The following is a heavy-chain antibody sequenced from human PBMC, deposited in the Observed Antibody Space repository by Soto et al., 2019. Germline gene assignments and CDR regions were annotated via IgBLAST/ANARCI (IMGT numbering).Heavy chain of an antibody. J-gene: IGHJ4*02. CDR2: INSDGSST. CDR1: GFTFSTFW. CDR3: ARDFEY. V-gene: IGHV3-74*01. Sequence: EVQLVESGGGLVQPGGSLRLSCEASGFTFSTFWMHWVRQAPGKGLVWVSRINSDGSSTNYADSVKGRVTISRDNAKNTLYLQLNSLRPEDTAVYYWARDFEYWGQRTLVTVSS.